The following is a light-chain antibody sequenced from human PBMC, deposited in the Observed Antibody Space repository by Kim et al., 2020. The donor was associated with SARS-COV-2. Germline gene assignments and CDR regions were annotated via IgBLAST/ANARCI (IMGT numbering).Light chain of an antibody. CDR3: HQYGPSLT. J-gene: IGKJ4*01. V-gene: IGKV3-20*01. Sequence: PGESATLSGGASQTSSHYYLARYQQKPGPAPRLISDGTSNRDTGTSDRFSGSGSGTAFTLTIRRLEPDDFAVYYWHQYGPSLTFGGGTRVEIK. CDR2: GTS. CDR1: QTSSHYY.